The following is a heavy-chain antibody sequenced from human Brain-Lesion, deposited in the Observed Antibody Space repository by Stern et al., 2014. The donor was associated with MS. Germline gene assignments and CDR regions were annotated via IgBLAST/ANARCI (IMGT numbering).Heavy chain of an antibody. CDR1: GYIFTGYY. D-gene: IGHD3-3*01. Sequence: QVQLVQSGAEVKKPGASVKVSCKTSGYIFTGYYIHWVRQAPGQGLEWMALINPNTGGTKYAQKFQGRVTMSRDTSNSTAYVELSSLTSDDTAVYYCARDQRGITIFGVVTDYYYLGMDVWGQGTTVTVSS. V-gene: IGHV1-2*02. J-gene: IGHJ6*02. CDR3: ARDQRGITIFGVVTDYYYLGMDV. CDR2: INPNTGGT.